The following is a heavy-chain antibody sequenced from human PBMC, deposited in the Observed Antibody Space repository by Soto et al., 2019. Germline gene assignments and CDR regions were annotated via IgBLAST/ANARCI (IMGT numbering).Heavy chain of an antibody. CDR3: ARHTRGEYYFDY. CDR1: GGSISSYY. Sequence: SETLSLTCTVSGGSISSYYWSWIRQPPGKGLEWIGYIYYSGSTNYNPSLKSRVTISVDTSKNQFSLKLSSVTAADTAVYYCARHTRGEYYFDYWGQGTLVTVSS. V-gene: IGHV4-59*08. J-gene: IGHJ4*02. CDR2: IYYSGST. D-gene: IGHD1-26*01.